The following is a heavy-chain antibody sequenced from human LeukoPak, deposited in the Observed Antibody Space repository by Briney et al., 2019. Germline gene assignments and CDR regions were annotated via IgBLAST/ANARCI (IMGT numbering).Heavy chain of an antibody. Sequence: SETLSLTCTVSGGSISSSSYYWGWIRQPPWKGLEWIGSMYYSGSTYYNQYLKIRVTISVDTSKNKFSLKLSSVTAADTAVYYCARTGGIVVVAATVDYWGQGTLVTVSS. V-gene: IGHV4-39*01. CDR2: MYYSGST. CDR1: GGSISSSSYY. D-gene: IGHD2-15*01. CDR3: ARTGGIVVVAATVDY. J-gene: IGHJ4*02.